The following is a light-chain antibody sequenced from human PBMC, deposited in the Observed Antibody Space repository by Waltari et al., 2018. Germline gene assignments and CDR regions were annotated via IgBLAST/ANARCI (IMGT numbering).Light chain of an antibody. Sequence: EIVLTQSPGSLSSSPGERVTLSCRARQSVSRALAWYQQKPGQDPRLLIFGASNRATGIPDRFSGSGSETDFSLTISRLEPEDFAVYYCQHYVRLPATFGRGTKVEIK. J-gene: IGKJ1*01. CDR3: QHYVRLPAT. CDR1: QSVSRA. CDR2: GAS. V-gene: IGKV3-20*01.